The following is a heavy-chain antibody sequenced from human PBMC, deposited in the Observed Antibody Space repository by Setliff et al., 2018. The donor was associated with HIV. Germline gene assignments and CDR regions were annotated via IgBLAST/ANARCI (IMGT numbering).Heavy chain of an antibody. CDR2: ISGSAGST. J-gene: IGHJ4*02. Sequence: PGGSLRLSCAGSGFTVNSGAMNWVRQAPGKGLDWVSAISGSAGSTYYADSVKGRFTISRDNSKSTLYLQMNSLRAEDTAVYYCAKAARDYYDSSGYYIGIDYWGRGTLVTVSS. CDR3: AKAARDYYDSSGYYIGIDY. D-gene: IGHD3-22*01. V-gene: IGHV3-23*01. CDR1: GFTVNSGA.